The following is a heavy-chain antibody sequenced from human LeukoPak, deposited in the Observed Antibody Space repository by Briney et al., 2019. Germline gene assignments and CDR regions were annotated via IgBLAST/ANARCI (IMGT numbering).Heavy chain of an antibody. D-gene: IGHD2-15*01. CDR2: INHSGST. CDR1: GGSFSGYY. V-gene: IGHV4-34*01. J-gene: IGHJ5*02. CDR3: ARHAPVRFCSGGSCYSYRNGFAP. Sequence: PSETLSLTCAVYGGSFSGYYWSWIRQPPGKGLEWIGEINHSGSTNYNPSLKSRVTIPVDTSKNQFSLKLSSVTAADTAVYYCARHAPVRFCSGGSCYSYRNGFAPGGQGPLVTVSS.